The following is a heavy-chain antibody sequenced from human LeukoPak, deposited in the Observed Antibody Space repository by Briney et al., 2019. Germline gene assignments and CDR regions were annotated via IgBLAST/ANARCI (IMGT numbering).Heavy chain of an antibody. CDR3: ARTSETYCSSTSCAARYGLDV. D-gene: IGHD2-2*01. Sequence: GGSLRLSCAASGFTFSTYAMHWVRQAPGKGLEWVALISSDGNNNFHAKSVKDRFTISRDDSKNTLYLQMSSLRPEDTALYYCARTSETYCSSTSCAARYGLDVWGQGTTVTVSS. V-gene: IGHV3-30-3*01. CDR1: GFTFSTYA. CDR2: ISSDGNNN. J-gene: IGHJ6*02.